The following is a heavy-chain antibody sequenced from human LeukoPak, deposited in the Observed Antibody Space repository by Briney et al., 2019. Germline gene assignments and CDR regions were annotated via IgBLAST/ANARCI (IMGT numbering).Heavy chain of an antibody. V-gene: IGHV4-34*01. CDR3: ARSLRLWDAFDI. D-gene: IGHD5-18*01. CDR2: INHSGST. Sequence: SETLSLTCAVYGGSFSGYYWSWIRQPPGKGLEWIGEINHSGSTNYNPSLKSRVTISVDTSKNQFSLKLSSVTAADTAMYYCARSLRLWDAFDIWGQGTTVTVSS. CDR1: GGSFSGYY. J-gene: IGHJ3*02.